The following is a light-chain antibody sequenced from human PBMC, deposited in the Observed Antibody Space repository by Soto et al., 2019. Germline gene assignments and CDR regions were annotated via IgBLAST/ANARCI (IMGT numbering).Light chain of an antibody. J-gene: IGKJ1*01. Sequence: AIQMTQSPSSLSASVGDRVTITCRASQGIRNDLGWYQQTPGKAPKLLIYGASTLHSGVPSRFSGSGSGTDFTLTISSLQPEDFATYFCLQDYNYPRTFGQGTKV. CDR2: GAS. CDR1: QGIRND. CDR3: LQDYNYPRT. V-gene: IGKV1-6*01.